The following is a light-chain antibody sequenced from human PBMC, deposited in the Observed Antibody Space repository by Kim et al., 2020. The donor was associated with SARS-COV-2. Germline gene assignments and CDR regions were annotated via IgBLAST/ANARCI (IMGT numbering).Light chain of an antibody. J-gene: IGLJ2*01. CDR2: DVT. V-gene: IGLV2-11*01. CDR3: CSYVGAFILV. CDR1: SSDIGNYDY. Sequence: QSALTQPRSVSGSPGQSVTISCTGTSSDIGNYDYISWYQQRPGKAPQLIIFDVTRRPSGVPDRFSGSKSGNTASLTISGLQPEDEADYHCCSYVGAFILVFGGGTKLTVL.